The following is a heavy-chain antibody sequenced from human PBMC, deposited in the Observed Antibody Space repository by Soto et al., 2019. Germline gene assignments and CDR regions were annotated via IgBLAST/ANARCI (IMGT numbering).Heavy chain of an antibody. Sequence: EVQLLESGGGLVQPGGSLRLSCAASGFTFSSYAMSWVRQAPGKGLEWVSAISGSGGSTYHADSVKGRFTISRDNSKNTLYQQMNSLRAEDTAVYYCAKSGYDPLWYSSGWYEGYWGQGTLVTVSS. CDR3: AKSGYDPLWYSSGWYEGY. CDR2: ISGSGGST. D-gene: IGHD6-19*01. J-gene: IGHJ4*02. CDR1: GFTFSSYA. V-gene: IGHV3-23*01.